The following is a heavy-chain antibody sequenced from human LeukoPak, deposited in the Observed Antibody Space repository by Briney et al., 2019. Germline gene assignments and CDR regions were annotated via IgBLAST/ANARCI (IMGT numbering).Heavy chain of an antibody. CDR2: IPYDGSNK. D-gene: IGHD3-16*01. J-gene: IGHJ4*02. CDR3: LRTSDY. CDR1: GFTFSRYW. Sequence: GGSLRLSCEASGFTFSRYWMSWVRQAPGKGLEWVAVIPYDGSNKYYADSVKGRFTISRDNSKNTLCLQMNSLRAEDTAVYYCLRTSDYWGQGTLVTVSS. V-gene: IGHV3-30*03.